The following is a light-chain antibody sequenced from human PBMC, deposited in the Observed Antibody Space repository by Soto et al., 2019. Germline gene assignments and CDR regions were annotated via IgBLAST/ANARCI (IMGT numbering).Light chain of an antibody. CDR1: QSVRNSY. CDR2: GAS. Sequence: EIVLTQSPGTVSLSPGDRATLSCRASQSVRNSYLAWYQQKPGQAPRLLIYGASSRATGIPDRFSGSGSGTDFTLTISRLEPEDFAVYYCQQYGSIPWTFGQGTKVEIK. V-gene: IGKV3-20*01. CDR3: QQYGSIPWT. J-gene: IGKJ1*01.